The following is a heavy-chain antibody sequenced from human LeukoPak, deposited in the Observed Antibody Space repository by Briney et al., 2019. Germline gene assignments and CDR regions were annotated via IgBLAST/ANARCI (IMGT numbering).Heavy chain of an antibody. CDR1: GYSIRSGFY. CDR3: ARTQYSSSSGFDY. V-gene: IGHV4-38-2*02. Sequence: SETLSLTCTVSGYSIRSGFYWGWIRQAPGKGLEWIGSIFQGGTTFYNPSLKSRVTISVDTSENQFSLKLSSVTAADTAVYYCARTQYSSSSGFDYWGQGTLVTVSS. J-gene: IGHJ4*02. D-gene: IGHD6-6*01. CDR2: IFQGGTT.